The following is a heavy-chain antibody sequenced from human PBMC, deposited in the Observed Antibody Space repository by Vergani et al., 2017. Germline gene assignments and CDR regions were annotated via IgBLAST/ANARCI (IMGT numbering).Heavy chain of an antibody. CDR2: IYYSGST. J-gene: IGHJ5*02. D-gene: IGHD2-2*01. CDR1: GGSISSSSYY. V-gene: IGHV4-39*07. Sequence: QLQLQESRPGLVKPSETLSLTCTVSGGSISSSSYYWGCIRQPPGKGLEWLVSIYYSGSTSYNPSLKSRVTISVDTSTNPFSLKLSSVTAADTAVYYCARERDYCSSTSCSPNWFDPWGQGTLVTVSS. CDR3: ARERDYCSSTSCSPNWFDP.